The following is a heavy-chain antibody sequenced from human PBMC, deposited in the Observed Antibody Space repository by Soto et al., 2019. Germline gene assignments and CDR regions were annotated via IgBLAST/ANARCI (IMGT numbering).Heavy chain of an antibody. CDR3: VRDGGGSFRSYFDY. J-gene: IGHJ4*02. CDR1: GFTFSSYS. CDR2: ISSSSSYI. D-gene: IGHD3-10*01. Sequence: GGSLRLSCAASGFTFSSYSMNWVRQAPGKGLEWVSSISSSSSYIYYADSVKGRFTISRDNAKNSLYLQMNSLRAEDTAVYYCVRDGGGSFRSYFDYWGQGTLVTVSS. V-gene: IGHV3-21*01.